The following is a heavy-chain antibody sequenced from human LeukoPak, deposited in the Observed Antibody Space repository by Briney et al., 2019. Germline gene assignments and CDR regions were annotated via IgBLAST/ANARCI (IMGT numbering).Heavy chain of an antibody. Sequence: SETLSLTCAVYGGSFSGYYWSWIRQPPGKELEWIGEIKHSGSTNYNPSLKSRVTISVDTSKNQFSLKLSSVTAADTAVYYCARGGGQLCPPRSYFDYWGQGTLVTVSS. CDR3: ARGGGQLCPPRSYFDY. CDR2: IKHSGST. CDR1: GGSFSGYY. D-gene: IGHD5-18*01. J-gene: IGHJ4*02. V-gene: IGHV4-34*01.